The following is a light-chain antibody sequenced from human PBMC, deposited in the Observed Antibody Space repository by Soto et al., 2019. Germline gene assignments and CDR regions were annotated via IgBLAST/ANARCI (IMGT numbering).Light chain of an antibody. Sequence: DIQFTQSPSFLSASVGDRVTSTCRASPGISSYLAWYQQKPGKAPKLLIYAASTLQSGVPSRFSGSGSGTEFTRTISSLQPEDFATYYCQQLNSYPLTFGGGTKVDIK. V-gene: IGKV1-9*01. CDR3: QQLNSYPLT. J-gene: IGKJ4*01. CDR1: PGISSY. CDR2: AAS.